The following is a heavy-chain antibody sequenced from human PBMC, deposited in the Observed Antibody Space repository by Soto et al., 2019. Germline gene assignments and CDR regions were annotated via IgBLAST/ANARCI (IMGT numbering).Heavy chain of an antibody. Sequence: HPGGSLRLSCAASGFTVSSNYMSWVRQAPGKGLEWVSVIYSGGSTYYADSVKGRFTISRHNSKNTLYLQMNSLRAEDTAVYYCVRDGIGYFDLLGAFDIWGQGTMVTVSS. J-gene: IGHJ3*02. CDR1: GFTVSSNY. D-gene: IGHD3-9*01. CDR3: VRDGIGYFDLLGAFDI. V-gene: IGHV3-53*04. CDR2: IYSGGST.